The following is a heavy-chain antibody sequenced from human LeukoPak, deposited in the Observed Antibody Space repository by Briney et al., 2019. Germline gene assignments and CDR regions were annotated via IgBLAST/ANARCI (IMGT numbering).Heavy chain of an antibody. D-gene: IGHD2-2*01. Sequence: GALRLSCAASGFTFSTFTMHWVRQAPGKGPEWVTLISYDGSNKYYADSVKGRFTISRDNSKNTLYLQMNSLRAEDTAVYYCARGYCSSTSCSFDYWGQGTLVTVSS. CDR1: GFTFSTFT. CDR2: ISYDGSNK. CDR3: ARGYCSSTSCSFDY. V-gene: IGHV3-30-3*01. J-gene: IGHJ4*02.